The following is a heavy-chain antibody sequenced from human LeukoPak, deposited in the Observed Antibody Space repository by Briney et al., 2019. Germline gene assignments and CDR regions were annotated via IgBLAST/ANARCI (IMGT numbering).Heavy chain of an antibody. CDR2: ISWNSGST. V-gene: IGHV3-9*03. D-gene: IGHD3-16*01. J-gene: IGHJ4*02. CDR3: AKAISLTATAPLDY. Sequence: PGRSLRLSCAASGFTFDDYAMHWVRQAPGKGLEWVSGISWNSGSTGYADSVKGRFTISRDNAKNSLYLQMNSLRAEDMALYYCAKAISLTATAPLDYWGQGTLVTVSS. CDR1: GFTFDDYA.